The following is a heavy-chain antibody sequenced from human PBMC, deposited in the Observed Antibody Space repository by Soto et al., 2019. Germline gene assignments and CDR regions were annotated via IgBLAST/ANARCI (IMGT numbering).Heavy chain of an antibody. CDR3: ARVSDIAAAAYYYYYMDV. CDR1: GYTFTSYV. D-gene: IGHD6-13*01. V-gene: IGHV1-18*01. J-gene: IGHJ6*03. CDR2: ISAYNGNT. Sequence: QVQLVQSGAEVKKPGASVKVSCKASGYTFTSYVISWVRQAPGQGLEWMGWISAYNGNTNYAQKLQGRVTMTTDTSTSTAYMELRSLRSDDTAVYYCARVSDIAAAAYYYYYMDVWGKGTTVTVSS.